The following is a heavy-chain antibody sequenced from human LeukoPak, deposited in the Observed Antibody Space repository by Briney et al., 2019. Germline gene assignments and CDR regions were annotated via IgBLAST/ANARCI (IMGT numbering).Heavy chain of an antibody. D-gene: IGHD2-15*01. CDR2: INPSFSTP. CDR3: ARGGSGSSTWFDP. V-gene: IGHV1-46*01. J-gene: IGHJ5*02. CDR1: GYTFTNYC. Sequence: ASVKVSCKASGYTFTNYCIHWVRQAPGQGLEWMGIINPSFSTPIYAQTFQGRVTMTTDTSTSTAYMELRSLRSDDTAIYYCARGGSGSSTWFDPWGQGTLVTVSS.